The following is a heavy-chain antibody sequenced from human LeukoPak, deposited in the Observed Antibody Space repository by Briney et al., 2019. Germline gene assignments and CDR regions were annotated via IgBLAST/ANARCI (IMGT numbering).Heavy chain of an antibody. Sequence: SETLSLTCTVSGGSISSYYWSWIRQPPGKGLEWIGYIYYSGSTNYNPSLKSRVTISVDTSKNQFPLKLSSVTAADMAVYYCARADYDFWSGYSAFDYWGQGTLVTVSS. V-gene: IGHV4-59*01. J-gene: IGHJ4*02. CDR1: GGSISSYY. CDR2: IYYSGST. CDR3: ARADYDFWSGYSAFDY. D-gene: IGHD3-3*01.